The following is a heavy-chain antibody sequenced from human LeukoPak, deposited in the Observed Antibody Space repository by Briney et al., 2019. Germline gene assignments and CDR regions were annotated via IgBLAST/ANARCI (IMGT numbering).Heavy chain of an antibody. V-gene: IGHV4-39*01. CDR1: GGSISSSSYY. D-gene: IGHD3-22*01. J-gene: IGHJ4*02. CDR2: IYYSGST. Sequence: PSETLSLTCTVSGGSISSSSYYWGWIRQPPGKGLEWIGSIYYSGSTYYNPSLKSRVTISVDTSKNQFSLKLSSVTAADTAVYYCVNYYDSSGYYYFDYWGQGTLVTVSS. CDR3: VNYYDSSGYYYFDY.